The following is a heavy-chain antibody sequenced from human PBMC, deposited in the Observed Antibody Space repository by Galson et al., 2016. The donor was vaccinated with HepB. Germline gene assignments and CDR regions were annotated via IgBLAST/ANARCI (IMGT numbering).Heavy chain of an antibody. J-gene: IGHJ4*02. Sequence: SLRLSCAASGFTFSSYGMHWVRQAPGKGLEWVAVLSYDGRQKKYGDSGKGRFTISRDNSNNTVYLQMDSLRPEDEAVYYCAIGVKSAAGTLDAYWGQGILVTVSS. CDR2: LSYDGRQK. CDR3: AIGVKSAAGTLDAY. V-gene: IGHV3-30*03. CDR1: GFTFSSYG. D-gene: IGHD6-13*01.